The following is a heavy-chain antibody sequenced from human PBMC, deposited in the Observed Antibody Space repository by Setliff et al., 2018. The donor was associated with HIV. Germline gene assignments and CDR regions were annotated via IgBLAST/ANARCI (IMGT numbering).Heavy chain of an antibody. D-gene: IGHD6-19*01. Sequence: ASVKVSCKASGGTFSNYIITWVRQAPGQGLEWMGGVIPIFGTADYAQKFQGRVTITADEPTTTAYMELSSLRSEDTAFYYCARSSAGSGWLLHHFDYWGQGTLVTVSS. CDR2: VIPIFGTA. CDR3: ARSSAGSGWLLHHFDY. CDR1: GGTFSNYI. J-gene: IGHJ4*02. V-gene: IGHV1-69*13.